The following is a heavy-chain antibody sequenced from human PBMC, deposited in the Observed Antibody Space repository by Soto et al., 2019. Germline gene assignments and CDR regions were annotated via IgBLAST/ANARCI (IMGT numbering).Heavy chain of an antibody. J-gene: IGHJ4*02. CDR2: IYWDDDK. D-gene: IGHD2-15*01. V-gene: IGHV2-5*02. Sequence: QITLKESGPTLVKPTQTLTLTCTFSGFSLTTTGVGVGWIRRPPGKALEWLAIIYWDDDKRYSPSLKSRLTITMDTSKNQVVLTMTNMDPVDTATYFCAHRAVLCSGGTCYSHPFDFWGQGTLVTVSS. CDR3: AHRAVLCSGGTCYSHPFDF. CDR1: GFSLTTTGVG.